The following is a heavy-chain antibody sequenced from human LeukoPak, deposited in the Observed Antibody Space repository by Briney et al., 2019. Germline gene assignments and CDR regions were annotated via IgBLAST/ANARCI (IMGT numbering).Heavy chain of an antibody. CDR2: IYSGDRT. V-gene: IGHV3-53*01. CDR3: ARDNAPYTTTSSGLGLFDY. D-gene: IGHD6-6*01. Sequence: GGSLRLSCAASGFTVSSNYMNWVRQAPGMGLEWVSVIYSGDRTYYGDSVKGRFTISRDNSKNTLYLQMNSLRAEDTAVYYCARDNAPYTTTSSGLGLFDYWGQGTLVTVSS. J-gene: IGHJ4*02. CDR1: GFTVSSNY.